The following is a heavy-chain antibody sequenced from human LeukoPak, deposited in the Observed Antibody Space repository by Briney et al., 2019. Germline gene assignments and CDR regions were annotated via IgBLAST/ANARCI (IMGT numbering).Heavy chain of an antibody. CDR1: GYSISSSNW. V-gene: IGHV4-28*03. D-gene: IGHD5-18*01. CDR3: ARGSNVDTSMVTPFDY. J-gene: IGHJ4*02. Sequence: SDTLSLTCAVSGYSISSSNWWGWVRQPPGKGLEWIGYIHYSGSTYYNPSLMSRVTMSVDTSKNQFSLKLSSVTAVDTAVYYCARGSNVDTSMVTPFDYWGQGTLVTVSS. CDR2: IHYSGST.